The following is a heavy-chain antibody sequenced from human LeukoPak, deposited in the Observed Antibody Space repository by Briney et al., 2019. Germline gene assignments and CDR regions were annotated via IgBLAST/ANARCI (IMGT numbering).Heavy chain of an antibody. J-gene: IGHJ2*01. CDR3: AKRRGDVGYFDL. V-gene: IGHV4-39*01. D-gene: IGHD2-21*02. CDR1: GGSISSYY. Sequence: SETLSLTCTVSGGSISSYYWGWIRQPPGNGLEWIGSIYYSGSTFYNPSLKSRVTVSVDTSKNQFSLKLISVTAADTAVYYCAKRRGDVGYFDLWGRGALVTVSS. CDR2: IYYSGST.